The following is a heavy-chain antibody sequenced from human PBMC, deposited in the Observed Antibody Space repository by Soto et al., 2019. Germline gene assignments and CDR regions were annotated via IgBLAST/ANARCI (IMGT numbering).Heavy chain of an antibody. J-gene: IGHJ2*01. CDR3: ARAAGPGATGTRYFDL. Sequence: EQLVESGGGLVQPGGSLRLSCAASGFTLRDYDIHWVRHGIGKGLEWVSFLGIAGDTFYAGSVKGRFTISREEAKNSLSIQMNSLRAGDTAVYYCARAAGPGATGTRYFDLWGRGTLITVSS. CDR1: GFTLRDYD. V-gene: IGHV3-13*01. D-gene: IGHD1-1*01. CDR2: LGIAGDT.